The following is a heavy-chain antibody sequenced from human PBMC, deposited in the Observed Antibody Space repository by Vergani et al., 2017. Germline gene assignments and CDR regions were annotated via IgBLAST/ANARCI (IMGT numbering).Heavy chain of an antibody. Sequence: QVQLQQWGAGLLKPSETLSLTCAVYGGSFSGYYWSWIRQPPGKGLEWIGYIYYSGSTNYNPSLKSRVTISVDTSKNQFSLKLSSVTAADTAVYYCARGRGDTAMVTRGYFDYWGQGTLVTVSS. V-gene: IGHV4-34*01. J-gene: IGHJ4*02. D-gene: IGHD5-18*01. CDR3: ARGRGDTAMVTRGYFDY. CDR2: IYYSGST. CDR1: GGSFSGYY.